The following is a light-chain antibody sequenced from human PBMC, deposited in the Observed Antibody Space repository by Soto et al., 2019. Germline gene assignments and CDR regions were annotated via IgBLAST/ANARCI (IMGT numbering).Light chain of an antibody. Sequence: QSVLTQPASVSESPGQSITISCTGTSGDIGNYNIVSWYQKHPGKAPKLVIYEVTKRPSGVSNRFSGSKSGNTASLTISGLQAEDEADYSCCSYESAGNFEVVFGGGTTLTVL. CDR3: CSYESAGNFEVV. CDR2: EVT. V-gene: IGLV2-23*02. J-gene: IGLJ2*01. CDR1: SGDIGNYNI.